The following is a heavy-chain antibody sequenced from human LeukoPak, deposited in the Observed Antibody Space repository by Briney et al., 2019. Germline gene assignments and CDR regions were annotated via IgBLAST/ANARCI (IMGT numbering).Heavy chain of an antibody. CDR2: FDPEDGET. CDR3: ARFRSLGYCSGGSCYSYFDY. Sequence: ASVKVSCKVSGYTLTELSIHWVRPAPGKGLEWMGGFDPEDGETIYAQKFQGRVTMTEDTSTGTAYMELRSLRSDDTAVYYCARFRSLGYCSGGSCYSYFDYWGQGTLVTVSS. J-gene: IGHJ4*02. V-gene: IGHV1-24*01. D-gene: IGHD2-15*01. CDR1: GYTLTELS.